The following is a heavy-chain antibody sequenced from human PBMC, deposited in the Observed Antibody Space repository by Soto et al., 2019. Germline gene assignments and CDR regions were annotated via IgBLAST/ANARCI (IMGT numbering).Heavy chain of an antibody. Sequence: PGGSLRLSFLDSGSNLREYSMNWVRQAPGRVLEWISYFGTSRTYIFYSDSVRGRFTISRDDARNLVYLQLNSLRNEETALYYCVRDREWAFDIWGQGTMVTV. J-gene: IGHJ3*02. D-gene: IGHD2-8*01. V-gene: IGHV3-48*02. CDR2: FGTSRTYI. CDR3: VRDREWAFDI. CDR1: GSNLREYS.